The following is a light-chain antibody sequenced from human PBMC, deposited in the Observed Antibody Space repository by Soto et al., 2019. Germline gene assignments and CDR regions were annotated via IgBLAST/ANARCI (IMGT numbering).Light chain of an antibody. CDR3: SSYTTTTRL. CDR1: SSDIGSNNY. Sequence: QSVLTQPASVSGSPGQSITISCTGTSSDIGSNNYVSWFQQRPGKAPTLIIYEVSNRPSGVSTHFSGSKSCNTASLTISGLLPEDEAEYYCSSYTTTTRLFGGGTKLTVL. V-gene: IGLV2-14*01. CDR2: EVS. J-gene: IGLJ3*02.